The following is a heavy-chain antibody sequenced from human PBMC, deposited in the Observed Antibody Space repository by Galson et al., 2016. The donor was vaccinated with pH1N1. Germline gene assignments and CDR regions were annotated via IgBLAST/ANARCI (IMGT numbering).Heavy chain of an antibody. V-gene: IGHV4-4*07. Sequence: ETLSLTCTVSGGSVSSYDWIWIRQPAGKGLEWIGSIYSTRSTNYNPSLKSRVTLSVEKSKNPFSLKLSSVTDADTAVYYCARENNLVVPGEGWYYYYGMDVWGLGTTVTVSS. CDR2: IYSTRST. CDR1: GGSVSSYD. J-gene: IGHJ6*02. CDR3: ARENNLVVPGEGWYYYYGMDV. D-gene: IGHD2-15*01.